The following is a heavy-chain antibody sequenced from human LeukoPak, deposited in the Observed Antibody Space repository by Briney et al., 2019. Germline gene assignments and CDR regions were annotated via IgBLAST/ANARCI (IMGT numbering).Heavy chain of an antibody. V-gene: IGHV4-59*01. CDR2: IYYGGST. CDR3: ARRIGGYVDY. CDR1: GGSISSYY. Sequence: PSETLSLTCTVSGGSISSYYWSWIRQPPGKGLEWIGYIYYGGSTNYNPSLKSRVTISVDTSKNQFSLKLSSVTAADTAVYYCARRIGGYVDYWGQGTLVTVSS. J-gene: IGHJ4*02. D-gene: IGHD3-22*01.